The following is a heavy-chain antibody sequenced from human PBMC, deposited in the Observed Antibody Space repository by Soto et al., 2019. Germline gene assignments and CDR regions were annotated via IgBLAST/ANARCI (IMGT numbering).Heavy chain of an antibody. CDR3: ARQTGTTTTPFDY. J-gene: IGHJ4*02. CDR2: IYYSGST. CDR1: GGSISSGDYY. D-gene: IGHD1-7*01. V-gene: IGHV4-30-4*01. Sequence: SATLSLTCTVSGGSISSGDYYWSWIRQTPGKGLEWIGYIYYSGSTYYNPSLKSPITISLDTSKNQFSLKLRSVAAADTAVYYCARQTGTTTTPFDYWGQGSLVTVSS.